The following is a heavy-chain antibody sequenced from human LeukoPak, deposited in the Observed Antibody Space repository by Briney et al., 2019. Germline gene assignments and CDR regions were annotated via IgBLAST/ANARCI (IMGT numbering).Heavy chain of an antibody. D-gene: IGHD3-10*01. CDR3: ARDRSQGRDFDY. J-gene: IGHJ4*02. CDR2: INPNSGDT. Sequence: VASVKVSCKASGYTFTGYYMHWVRQAPGQGLEWMGWINPNSGDTNYAQEFQGRVTMTRDTSISTAYMDLSRLTSDDTAVYYCARDRSQGRDFDYWGQGTLVTVSS. CDR1: GYTFTGYY. V-gene: IGHV1-2*02.